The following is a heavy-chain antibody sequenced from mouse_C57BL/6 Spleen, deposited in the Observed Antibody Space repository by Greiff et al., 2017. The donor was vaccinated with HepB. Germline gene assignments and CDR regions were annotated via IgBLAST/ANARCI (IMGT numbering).Heavy chain of an antibody. CDR3: ARTPGRYYYGSSLYYFDY. D-gene: IGHD1-1*01. Sequence: DVKLVESGGGLVKPGGSLKLSCAASGFTFSDYGMHWVRQAPEKGLEWVAYISSGSSTIYYADTVTGRFTISRDNAKNTLFLQMTSLRSEDTAMYYCARTPGRYYYGSSLYYFDYWGQGTTLTVSS. J-gene: IGHJ2*01. V-gene: IGHV5-17*01. CDR2: ISSGSSTI. CDR1: GFTFSDYG.